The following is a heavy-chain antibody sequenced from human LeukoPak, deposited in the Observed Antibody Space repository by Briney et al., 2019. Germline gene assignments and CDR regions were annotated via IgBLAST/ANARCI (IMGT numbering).Heavy chain of an antibody. CDR2: TRNKANSYTT. J-gene: IGHJ6*03. D-gene: IGHD3-16*02. CDR3: ARVIIDAYYYYYMDV. Sequence: PGGSLRLSCAASGFTFSDHYMDWVRQAPGKGLERVGRTRNKANSYTTEYAASVKGRFTISRDDSKNSLYLQMNSLKTEDTAVYYCARVIIDAYYYYYMDVWGKGTTVTVSS. CDR1: GFTFSDHY. V-gene: IGHV3-72*01.